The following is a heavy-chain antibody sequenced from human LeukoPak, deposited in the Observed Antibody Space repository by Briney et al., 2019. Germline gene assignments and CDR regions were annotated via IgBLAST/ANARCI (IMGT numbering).Heavy chain of an antibody. V-gene: IGHV4-59*01. Sequence: SETLSLTCTVSGGSMRNYCWSWIRQSPGKGLEWIGCIYYSGSTAYNPSLKSRVIISVDTSKNQFSLKLSSVTAADTAVYYCAREDGYCNSTNCHNWFDPWGQGTLVTVSS. CDR1: GGSMRNYC. CDR2: IYYSGST. J-gene: IGHJ5*02. CDR3: AREDGYCNSTNCHNWFDP. D-gene: IGHD2-2*01.